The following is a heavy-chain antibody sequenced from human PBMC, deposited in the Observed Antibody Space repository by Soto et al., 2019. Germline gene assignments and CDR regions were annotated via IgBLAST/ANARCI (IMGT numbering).Heavy chain of an antibody. CDR3: ARDQLPAALIRWFDP. CDR1: RGSIVSGCYS. CDR2: IYHSGST. D-gene: IGHD2-2*01. V-gene: IGHV4-30-2*01. J-gene: IGHJ5*02. Sequence: PSETLSLTCAVPRGSIVSGCYSWIWIRQPPGKGLEWIGYIYHSGSTYYNPSPKSRVTISVDRSKNQLPLKLCFVIAAYMALYYCARDQLPAALIRWFDPWGQGTLVT.